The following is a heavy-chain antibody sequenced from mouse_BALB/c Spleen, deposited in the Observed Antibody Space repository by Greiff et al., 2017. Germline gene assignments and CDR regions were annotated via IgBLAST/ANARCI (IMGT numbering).Heavy chain of an antibody. D-gene: IGHD1-1*01. V-gene: IGHV2-6-7*01. Sequence: QVQLKESGPGLVAPSQSLSITCTVSGFSLTGYGVNWVRQPPGKGLEWLGMIWGDGSTDYNSALKSRLSISKDNSKSQVFLKMNSLQTDDTARYYCARDPPIYYYGSSFYYYAMDYWGQGTSVTVSS. CDR2: IWGDGST. CDR3: ARDPPIYYYGSSFYYYAMDY. J-gene: IGHJ4*01. CDR1: GFSLTGYG.